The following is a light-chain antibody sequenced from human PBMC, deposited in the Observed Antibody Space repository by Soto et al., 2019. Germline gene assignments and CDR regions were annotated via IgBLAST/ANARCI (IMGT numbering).Light chain of an antibody. CDR2: AAS. V-gene: IGKV1-39*01. CDR1: QSLSTY. J-gene: IGKJ5*01. Sequence: DVQMTQSPSSLSASVGDRVTSTCRARQSLSTYLHWYQQSPGEAPKLLIYAASSLQSGVPSRFSGSGSGTDFTLTITSLQTEDFATYYCQQGYITPFTFGQGTRLESK. CDR3: QQGYITPFT.